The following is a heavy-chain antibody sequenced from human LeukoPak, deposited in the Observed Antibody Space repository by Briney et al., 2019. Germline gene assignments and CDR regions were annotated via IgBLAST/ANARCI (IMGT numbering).Heavy chain of an antibody. CDR3: ARDRGAGRNGYDY. D-gene: IGHD3-10*01. CDR1: GFTFSSFG. J-gene: IGHJ4*02. CDR2: IWYDGSNK. V-gene: IGHV3-33*01. Sequence: GSSLRLSCAASGFTFSSFGMHWVRQAPGKGLEWVAVIWYDGSNKNHADSVKGRFSISRDNSKNTLYLQMNSLRAEDTAVYYCARDRGAGRNGYDYWGQGTLVTVSS.